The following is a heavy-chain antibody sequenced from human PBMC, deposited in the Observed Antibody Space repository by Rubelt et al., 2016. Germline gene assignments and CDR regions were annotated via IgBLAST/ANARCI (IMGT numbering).Heavy chain of an antibody. CDR2: IYYSGST. V-gene: IGHV4-61*01. CDR3: AKGGVGWNYYHY. CDR1: GASVRSGSYY. J-gene: IGHJ4*02. D-gene: IGHD6-19*01. Sequence: QVQLQESGPGLVKSSETLSLTCTVSGASVRSGSYYWSWIRQPPGKGLEWIGYIYYSGSTTYNPSLKSRVTISVDTSKNQFSLGLSSGTAADTAVYYCAKGGVGWNYYHYWGQGTLVTVSS.